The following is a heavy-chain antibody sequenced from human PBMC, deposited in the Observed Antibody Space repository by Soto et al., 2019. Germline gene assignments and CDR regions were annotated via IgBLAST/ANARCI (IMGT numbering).Heavy chain of an antibody. CDR1: GFTFSSYS. CDR2: ISSSSSYI. V-gene: IGHV3-21*04. CDR3: AKDGSGFVSYGLDV. Sequence: GGSLRLSCAASGFTFSSYSMNWVRQAPGKGLEWVSSISSSSSYIYYADSVKGRFTISRDNAKNSLYLQMNSLRAEDTALYYCAKDGSGFVSYGLDVWGQGTKGTVSS. J-gene: IGHJ6*01. D-gene: IGHD3-3*01.